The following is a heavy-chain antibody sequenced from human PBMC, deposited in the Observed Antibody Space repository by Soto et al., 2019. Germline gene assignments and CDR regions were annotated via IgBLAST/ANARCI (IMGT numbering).Heavy chain of an antibody. Sequence: PGGSLRLSCTPPGFTFTSHAMTRVLQAPGKGLEWVSGLSGSGGSIYYADSVKGRFTISRDNSKNTLSLQMDNLGDDDTALYYCVTEDESSGRAGTFQ. J-gene: IGHJ1*01. CDR3: VTEDESSGRAGTFQ. CDR1: GFTFTSHA. CDR2: LSGSGGSI. D-gene: IGHD3-22*01. V-gene: IGHV3-23*01.